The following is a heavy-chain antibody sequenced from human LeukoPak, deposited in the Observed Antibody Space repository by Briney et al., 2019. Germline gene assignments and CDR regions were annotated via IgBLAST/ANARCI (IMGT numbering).Heavy chain of an antibody. CDR2: IYYSGST. CDR1: GGSISRCV. V-gene: IGHV4-59*01. J-gene: IGHJ6*02. D-gene: IGHD2-2*01. CDR3: ARVPQLRYCSSTSCHESYGMDV. Sequence: PSETLKLTCSGSGGSISRCVEIWSRRPPEKELEWIGYIYYSGSTNYNPSLKSRVTISVDTSKNQFSLKLSSVTAADTAVYYCARVPQLRYCSSTSCHESYGMDVWGQGTTVTVSS.